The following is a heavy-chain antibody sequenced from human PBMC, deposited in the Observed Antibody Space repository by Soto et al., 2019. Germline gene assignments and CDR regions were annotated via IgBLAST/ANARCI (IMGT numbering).Heavy chain of an antibody. V-gene: IGHV3-33*01. D-gene: IGHD3-10*01. J-gene: IGHJ6*02. CDR3: ARDMSLLWFGESPYGMDV. CDR2: IWYDGSNK. Sequence: QVQLVESGGGVVQPGRSLRLSCAASGFTFSSYGMHWVRQAPGKGLEWVAVIWYDGSNKYYADSVKGRFTISRDNSKNTRYLQMNSLRAEDTAVYYCARDMSLLWFGESPYGMDVWGQGTTVTVSS. CDR1: GFTFSSYG.